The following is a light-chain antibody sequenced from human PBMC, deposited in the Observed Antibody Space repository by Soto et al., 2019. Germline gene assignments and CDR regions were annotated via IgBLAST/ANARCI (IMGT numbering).Light chain of an antibody. J-gene: IGKJ1*01. CDR1: QSVSSSY. Sequence: EIVLTQSPGTLSLSPGERATLSCRASQSVSSSYLAWYQLKPGQAPRLLIYDASSRATGIPDRFSGSGSGTDFTLTISRLEPEDFAVYYCQQYGSSSTFGQGTKVEIK. CDR3: QQYGSSST. V-gene: IGKV3-20*01. CDR2: DAS.